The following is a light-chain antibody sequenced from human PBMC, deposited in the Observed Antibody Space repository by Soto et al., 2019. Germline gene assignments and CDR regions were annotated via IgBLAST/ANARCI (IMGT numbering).Light chain of an antibody. Sequence: EIVLTQSPATLSLSPGDRATLSCRASQSVSSYLAWYQQKPGQAPRLLIYDASNRATGIPARFSGSGSGTDFTLTIRRLEPEDFAVYYCKQRSNWPTFGGGTKVEIK. CDR1: QSVSSY. V-gene: IGKV3-11*01. J-gene: IGKJ4*01. CDR2: DAS. CDR3: KQRSNWPT.